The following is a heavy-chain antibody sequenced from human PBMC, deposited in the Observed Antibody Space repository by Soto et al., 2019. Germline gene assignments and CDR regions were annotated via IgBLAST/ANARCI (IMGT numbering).Heavy chain of an antibody. CDR3: ARRGASGNFDY. CDR1: GFTFSSYS. J-gene: IGHJ4*02. Sequence: GGSLRLSCAASGFTFSSYSMNWVRQAPGKGLEWVSYISSSSSTIYYADSVKGRFTISRDNAKNSLYLQMNSLRAEDTALYYCARRGASGNFDYWGQGSLVTVSS. CDR2: ISSSSSTI. V-gene: IGHV3-48*01. D-gene: IGHD3-10*01.